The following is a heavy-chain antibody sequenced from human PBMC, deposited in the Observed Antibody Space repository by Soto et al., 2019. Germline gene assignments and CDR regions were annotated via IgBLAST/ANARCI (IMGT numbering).Heavy chain of an antibody. D-gene: IGHD2-8*01. J-gene: IGHJ4*02. V-gene: IGHV4-39*01. CDR3: ARQLARGLMVYEFDY. Sequence: SETLSLTCTVSGGSISSSSYYWGWIRQPPGKGLEWIGSIYYSGSTYYNPSLKSRVTISVDTSKNQFSLKLSSVTAADTAVYYCARQLARGLMVYEFDYWGQGTLVTVSS. CDR1: GGSISSSSYY. CDR2: IYYSGST.